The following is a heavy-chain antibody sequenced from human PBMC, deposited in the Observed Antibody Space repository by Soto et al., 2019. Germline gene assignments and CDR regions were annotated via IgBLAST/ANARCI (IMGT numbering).Heavy chain of an antibody. CDR2: ISAYNGNT. CDR3: ARGPPVRITIFGVVSSDWYFDL. CDR1: GYTFTSYG. D-gene: IGHD3-3*01. J-gene: IGHJ2*01. V-gene: IGHV1-18*01. Sequence: QVQLVQSGAEVKKPGASVKVSCKASGYTFTSYGISWVRQAPGQGLEWMGWISAYNGNTNYAQKLQGRVTMTTDTSTSTAYMELRSLRSDDTAVYYCARGPPVRITIFGVVSSDWYFDLWGRGTLVTVSS.